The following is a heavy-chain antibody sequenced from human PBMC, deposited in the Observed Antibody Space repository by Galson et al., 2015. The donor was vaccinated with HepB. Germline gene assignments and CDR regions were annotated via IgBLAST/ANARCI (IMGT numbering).Heavy chain of an antibody. J-gene: IGHJ4*02. Sequence: SLRLSCAASGFSFDDYAMHWVRQAPGKGLEWVSGIRWKRDTIDYADSVEGRFTISRDNAKNSLYLQMNSLRVEDTALYYCAKSPYYDSSGYYYGYYFDYWGQGTLVTVSS. CDR3: AKSPYYDSSGYYYGYYFDY. V-gene: IGHV3-9*01. D-gene: IGHD3-22*01. CDR1: GFSFDDYA. CDR2: IRWKRDTI.